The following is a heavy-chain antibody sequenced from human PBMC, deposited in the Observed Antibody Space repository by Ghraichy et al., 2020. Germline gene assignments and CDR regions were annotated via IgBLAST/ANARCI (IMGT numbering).Heavy chain of an antibody. CDR1: GGSISSYY. V-gene: IGHV4-59*08. J-gene: IGHJ4*02. CDR3: ARHMTPRWGIAVAGQNPFDY. D-gene: IGHD6-19*01. Sequence: SETLSLTCTVSGGSISSYYWSWIRQPPGKGLEWIGYIYYSGSTNYNPSLKSRVTISVDTSKNQFSLKLSSVTAADTAVYYCARHMTPRWGIAVAGQNPFDYWGQGTLVTVSS. CDR2: IYYSGST.